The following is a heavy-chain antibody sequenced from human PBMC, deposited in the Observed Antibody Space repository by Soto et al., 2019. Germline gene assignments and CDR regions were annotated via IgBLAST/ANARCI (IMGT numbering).Heavy chain of an antibody. D-gene: IGHD6-19*01. CDR2: IKRKSDGETT. CDR3: ATEGQMSSVSVWADYFEY. CDR1: GFTFSHVW. V-gene: IGHV3-15*01. J-gene: IGHJ4*02. Sequence: EVQLVESGGGLVEPGGSLRLSCAASGFTFSHVWMTWVRQAPGKGLEWVARIKRKSDGETTDYAAAVKGRFTISRDDSKNTLYLQINSLKTEDTAVYYCATEGQMSSVSVWADYFEYWGQGTLVTVSS.